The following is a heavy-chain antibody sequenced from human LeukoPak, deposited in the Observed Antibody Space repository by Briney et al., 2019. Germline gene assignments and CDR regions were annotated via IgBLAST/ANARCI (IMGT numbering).Heavy chain of an antibody. CDR2: ISGSGGST. V-gene: IGHV3-23*01. J-gene: IGHJ3*01. CDR1: GFTISSYA. CDR3: AKTYSSSWYSAFDV. Sequence: PGGSLRLSCAASGFTISSYAMSWVRQAPGKGLEWVSAISGSGGSTYYADSVKGRFTISRDNSKNTLYLQMNSLRAEDTAVYYCAKTYSSSWYSAFDVWGQGTMVTVSS. D-gene: IGHD6-13*01.